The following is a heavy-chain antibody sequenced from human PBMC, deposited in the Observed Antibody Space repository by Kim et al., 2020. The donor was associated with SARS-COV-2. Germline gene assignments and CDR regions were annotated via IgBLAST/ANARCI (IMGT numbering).Heavy chain of an antibody. Sequence: SETLSLTCAVSGGSIRGNNWWSWVRQTPGKGLEWIGEIYHTGNTKSNPSLQSRVIISVDRSKNQFSLKLSSVTAADTAVYFCARAEVAARFGMDVWGQGT. D-gene: IGHD6-6*01. CDR3: ARAEVAARFGMDV. J-gene: IGHJ6*02. V-gene: IGHV4-4*02. CDR1: GGSIRGNNW. CDR2: IYHTGNT.